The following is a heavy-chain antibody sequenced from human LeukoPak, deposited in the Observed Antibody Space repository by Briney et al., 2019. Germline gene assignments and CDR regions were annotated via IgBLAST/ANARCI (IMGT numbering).Heavy chain of an antibody. CDR3: AREGVYDILTGYYYYYYMDV. V-gene: IGHV4-38-2*02. D-gene: IGHD3-9*01. Sequence: PSETLSLTCTVSGYSISSGYYWGWIRQPPGKGLEWIGSIYHSGSTYYNPSLKSRVTISVDTSKNQFSLKLSSVTAADTAVYYCAREGVYDILTGYYYYYYMDVWGKGTLVTVSS. CDR1: GYSISSGYY. CDR2: IYHSGST. J-gene: IGHJ6*03.